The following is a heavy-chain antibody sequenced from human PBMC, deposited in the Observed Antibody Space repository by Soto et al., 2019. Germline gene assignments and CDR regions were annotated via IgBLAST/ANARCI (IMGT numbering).Heavy chain of an antibody. D-gene: IGHD5-18*01. V-gene: IGHV3-30*18. CDR3: AKGDLDTSMAMAFDN. CDR2: ISYDGSKT. J-gene: IGHJ4*02. Sequence: QVQLVESGGGVVQPGRSLRLSCAASGFTFRSYGLHWVRQAPGKGLEWVSVISYDGSKTYYTDSVNGRFTISRDNFKNTLYLQMDSLRTEDTGVYYCAKGDLDTSMAMAFDNWGQGTLVTVSS. CDR1: GFTFRSYG.